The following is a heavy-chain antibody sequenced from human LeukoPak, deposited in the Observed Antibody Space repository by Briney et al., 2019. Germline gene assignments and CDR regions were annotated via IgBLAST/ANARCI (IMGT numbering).Heavy chain of an antibody. CDR3: ATYPDTAMVIDY. Sequence: PSETLSLTCAVYGVSFSGYYWSWIRQPPGKGLEWIGEINHSGSTNYNPSLKSRVTISVDTSKNQFSLKLSSVTAADTAVYYCATYPDTAMVIDYWGQGTLVTVSS. D-gene: IGHD5-18*01. CDR2: INHSGST. CDR1: GVSFSGYY. J-gene: IGHJ4*02. V-gene: IGHV4-34*01.